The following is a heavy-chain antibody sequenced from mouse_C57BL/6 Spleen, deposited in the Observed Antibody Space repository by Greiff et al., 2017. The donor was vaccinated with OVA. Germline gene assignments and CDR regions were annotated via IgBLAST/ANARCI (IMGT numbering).Heavy chain of an antibody. CDR2: IYPGSGNT. V-gene: IGHV1-76*01. CDR3: ARDDYEYEAPDV. Sequence: VQLQQSGAELVRPGASVKLSCKASGYTYTDYYINWVKQRPGPGLEWIARIYPGSGNTYYNEKFKGKATLTAEKSSSTAYMQLSSLTSEDSAVYFCARDDYEYEAPDVWGTGTTVTVSS. CDR1: GYTYTDYY. J-gene: IGHJ1*03. D-gene: IGHD2-4*01.